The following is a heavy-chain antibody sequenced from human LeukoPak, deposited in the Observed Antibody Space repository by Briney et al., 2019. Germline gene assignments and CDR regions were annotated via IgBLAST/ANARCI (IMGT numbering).Heavy chain of an antibody. CDR3: AKLAYGYYDSSGYYYFDY. J-gene: IGHJ4*02. D-gene: IGHD3-22*01. CDR1: GFTFSSYA. Sequence: GGSLRLSCAASGFTFSSYAMSWVRQAPGKGLEWVSAISGSGGSTYYADSVKGRFTISRDNSKNTLYLQMDSLRAEDTAVYYCAKLAYGYYDSSGYYYFDYWGQGTLVTVSS. CDR2: ISGSGGST. V-gene: IGHV3-23*01.